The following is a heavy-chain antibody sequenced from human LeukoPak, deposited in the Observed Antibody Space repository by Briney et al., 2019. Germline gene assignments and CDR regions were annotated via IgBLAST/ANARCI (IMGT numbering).Heavy chain of an antibody. Sequence: GGSLRLSCAASGFTFDDYAMHWVRQAPGKGLEWVSGISWNSGSIGYADSVKGRFTISRDNAKNSLYLQMNSLRAEDTALYYCAKSQTNLILGATFLGYWGQGTLVTVSS. CDR2: ISWNSGSI. V-gene: IGHV3-9*01. CDR1: GFTFDDYA. D-gene: IGHD1-26*01. J-gene: IGHJ4*02. CDR3: AKSQTNLILGATFLGY.